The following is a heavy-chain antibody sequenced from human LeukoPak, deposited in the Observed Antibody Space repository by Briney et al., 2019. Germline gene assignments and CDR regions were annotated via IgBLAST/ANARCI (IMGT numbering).Heavy chain of an antibody. D-gene: IGHD1-7*01. J-gene: IGHJ4*02. Sequence: PSQTLSLTCTVSGASISSGEYYWSWIRQPAGRGLEWVGRIFTTGKTDYNASLESRVTISVDTSKNRFSLNLTSVTAADTAVYYCGRLGSGTLEFDSWGQGTLVTVSS. CDR1: GASISSGEYY. V-gene: IGHV4-61*02. CDR3: GRLGSGTLEFDS. CDR2: IFTTGKT.